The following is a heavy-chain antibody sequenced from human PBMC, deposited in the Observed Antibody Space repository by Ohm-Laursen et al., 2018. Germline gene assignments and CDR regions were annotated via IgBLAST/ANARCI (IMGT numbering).Heavy chain of an antibody. V-gene: IGHV4-59*08. J-gene: IGHJ4*02. CDR1: GGSISSYY. CDR3: ARQRNSFQPIDY. D-gene: IGHD2/OR15-2a*01. Sequence: SETLSLTCTVSGGSISSYYWSWIRQPPGKGLEWIGYIFYSGSTNYNPSLKSRVSISVDTSKNQFSLKLSSVTATDTAVYFCARQRNSFQPIDYWGQGTLVTVSS. CDR2: IFYSGST.